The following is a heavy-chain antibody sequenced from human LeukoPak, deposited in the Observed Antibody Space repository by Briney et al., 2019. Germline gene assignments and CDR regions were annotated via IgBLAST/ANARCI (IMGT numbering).Heavy chain of an antibody. Sequence: PSETLSLTCTVSGGSVSSGSYYWSWIRQPPGKGLEWIGYIYYSGSTNYNPSFKSRVTISVDTSKNQFSLKLSSVTSADTAVYYCARQWSSGWNYFDYWGQGTLVTVSS. CDR1: GGSVSSGSYY. CDR3: ARQWSSGWNYFDY. V-gene: IGHV4-61*01. D-gene: IGHD6-19*01. J-gene: IGHJ4*02. CDR2: IYYSGST.